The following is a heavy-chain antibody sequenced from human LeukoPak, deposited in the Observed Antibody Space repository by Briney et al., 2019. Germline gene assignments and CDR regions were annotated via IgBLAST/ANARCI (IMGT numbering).Heavy chain of an antibody. D-gene: IGHD2-21*02. V-gene: IGHV1-69*05. CDR3: ARDDDCGGDCPLDY. J-gene: IGHJ4*02. Sequence: SVKVSCKASGYTFTSYGISWLRQAPGQGLEWMGGIIPIFGTANYAQKFQGRVTITTDESTSTAYMELSSLRSEDTAVYYCARDDDCGGDCPLDYWGQGTLVTVSS. CDR2: IIPIFGTA. CDR1: GYTFTSYG.